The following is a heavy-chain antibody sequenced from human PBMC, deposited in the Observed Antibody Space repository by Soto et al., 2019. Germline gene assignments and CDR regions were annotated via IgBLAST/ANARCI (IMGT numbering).Heavy chain of an antibody. J-gene: IGHJ6*02. V-gene: IGHV3-11*06. CDR3: AKSLREVRGVIQRYYGMDV. CDR2: ISSSSSYT. Sequence: GGSLRLSCAASGFTFSDYYMSWIRQAPGKGLEWVSYISSSSSYTNYADSVKGRFTISRDNAKNSLYLQMNSLRAEDTAVYYCAKSLREVRGVIQRYYGMDVWGQGTTVTVSS. D-gene: IGHD3-10*01. CDR1: GFTFSDYY.